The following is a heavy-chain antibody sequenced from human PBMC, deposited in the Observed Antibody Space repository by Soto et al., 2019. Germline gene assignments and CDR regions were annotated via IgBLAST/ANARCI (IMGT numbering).Heavy chain of an antibody. CDR3: AKSYSGDYDHSLPLDN. Sequence: PGGSLRLSCAASGFPFSGYAINWVRQAPGKGLEWVSIISGSGSSTNYADSVKGRFTISRDNARDTVYLQMNSLRAEDTAVYYCAKSYSGDYDHSLPLDNWGQGTLVTVSS. V-gene: IGHV3-23*01. CDR1: GFPFSGYA. CDR2: ISGSGSST. J-gene: IGHJ4*02. D-gene: IGHD4-17*01.